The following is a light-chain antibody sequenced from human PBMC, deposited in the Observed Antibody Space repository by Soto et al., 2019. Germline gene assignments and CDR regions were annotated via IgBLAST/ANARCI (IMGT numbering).Light chain of an antibody. CDR3: AAWDDSLNVHV. CDR2: SNN. J-gene: IGLJ1*01. Sequence: QSVLTQPPSASGTPGQRVTISCSGSSSNIGSNTVNWDQQLPGTAPKLLIYSNNQRPSGGPDRFSGSKSGTSASLAISGLQSEDEADYYCAAWDDSLNVHVFGTGTKLTVL. V-gene: IGLV1-44*01. CDR1: SSNIGSNT.